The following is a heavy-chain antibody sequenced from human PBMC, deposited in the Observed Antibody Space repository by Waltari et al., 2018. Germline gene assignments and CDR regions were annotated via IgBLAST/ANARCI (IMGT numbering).Heavy chain of an antibody. CDR3: ARVPHSSWYFDY. Sequence: QLQLQESGPGLVKPSETLSLTCTVSGGSISSSSYYWGWIRQPPGKGLEWIGSICYSGSTYYNPSLKSRVTISVDTSKNQFSLKLSSVTAADTAVYYCARVPHSSWYFDYWGQGTLVTVSS. D-gene: IGHD6-13*01. V-gene: IGHV4-39*07. CDR1: GGSISSSSYY. J-gene: IGHJ4*02. CDR2: ICYSGST.